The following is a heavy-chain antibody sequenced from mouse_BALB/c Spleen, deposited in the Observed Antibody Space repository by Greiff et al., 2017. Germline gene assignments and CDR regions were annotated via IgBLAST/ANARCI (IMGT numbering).Heavy chain of an antibody. CDR2: ISTYTDGT. Sequence: VQLQQSGPELVRPGASVKMSCKASGYTFTSYVMHWVKQKPGQGLEWIGDISTYTDGTKYNEKFKGKATLTADKSSSTAYMELSSLTSEDSAVYYCSRSGGIITAGRYFDVGGAGTADSVS. CDR1: GYTFTSYV. D-gene: IGHD2-12*01. V-gene: IGHV1-14*01. CDR3: SRSGGIITAGRYFDV. J-gene: IGHJ1*01.